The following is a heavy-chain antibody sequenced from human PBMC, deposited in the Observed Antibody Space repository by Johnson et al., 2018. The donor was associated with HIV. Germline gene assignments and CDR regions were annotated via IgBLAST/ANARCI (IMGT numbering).Heavy chain of an antibody. V-gene: IGHV3-48*01. CDR1: GFSFADFG. Sequence: VQLVESGGVVVQPGGSLRLSCAASGFSFADFGMSWVRQAPGTGLEWVSYIRSSGRTIYYADSVKGRFTISRDNAKNSLYLQMNSLRAEDTAVYYCARDRGYSGSYFGAFDIWGQGTMVTVSS. CDR2: IRSSGRTI. D-gene: IGHD1-26*01. J-gene: IGHJ3*02. CDR3: ARDRGYSGSYFGAFDI.